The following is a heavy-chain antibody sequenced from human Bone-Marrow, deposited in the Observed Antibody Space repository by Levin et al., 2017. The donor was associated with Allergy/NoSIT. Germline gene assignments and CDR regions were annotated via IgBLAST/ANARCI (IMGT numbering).Heavy chain of an antibody. CDR1: GFTFSSYD. V-gene: IGHV3-13*01. CDR2: IDTAGNT. Sequence: PGGSLRLSCAASGFTFSSYDMHWVRQGAGKSLEWVSAIDTAGNTYYVDSVRGRFTISRENAKNSFHLQMNSLSAGDTAVYYCTRHPDCSTPSCPSHGLDVWGQGTTVIVSS. D-gene: IGHD2-2*01. CDR3: TRHPDCSTPSCPSHGLDV. J-gene: IGHJ6*02.